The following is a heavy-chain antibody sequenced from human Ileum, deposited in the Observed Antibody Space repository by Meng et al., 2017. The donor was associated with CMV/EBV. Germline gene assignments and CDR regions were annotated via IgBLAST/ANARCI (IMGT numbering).Heavy chain of an antibody. Sequence: GESLKISCAASGFIFSNYWMSWVRQTPGKGLEWVANINQDGSEKYYVDSVKGGFTISRDNSKNTLYQQMNSLGAEDTAVYCCAKDPLGYCSSTSCVGLGPWGQGTLVTVSS. J-gene: IGHJ5*02. CDR3: AKDPLGYCSSTSCVGLGP. V-gene: IGHV3-7*01. D-gene: IGHD2-2*01. CDR2: INQDGSEK. CDR1: GFIFSNYW.